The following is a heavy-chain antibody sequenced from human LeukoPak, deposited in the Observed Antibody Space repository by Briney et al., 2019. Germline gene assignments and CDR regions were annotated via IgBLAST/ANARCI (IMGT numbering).Heavy chain of an antibody. J-gene: IGHJ4*02. CDR1: GFTFSSYG. D-gene: IGHD1-26*01. V-gene: IGHV3-30*03. CDR3: ATGLVGTTNY. CDR2: ISYDGSNK. Sequence: GGSLRLSCAASGFTFSSYGMHWVRQAPGKGLEWVAVISYDGSNKGYADSVKGRFTLSRDNSKNSLFLQMNSLRDEDTAVYYCATGLVGTTNYWGQGALVTVSS.